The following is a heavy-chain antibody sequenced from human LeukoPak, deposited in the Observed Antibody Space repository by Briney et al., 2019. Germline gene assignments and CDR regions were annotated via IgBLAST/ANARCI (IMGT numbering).Heavy chain of an antibody. Sequence: GGSLRLSCAASGFTFDDYAMHWVRQAPGKGLEWVSGISWNSGSIGYADSVKGRFTISRDNAKNSLYLQMNSLRAEDTALYYCAKDKSCSSGWHNWFDPWGQGTLVTVSS. V-gene: IGHV3-9*01. J-gene: IGHJ5*02. CDR2: ISWNSGSI. CDR1: GFTFDDYA. D-gene: IGHD6-19*01. CDR3: AKDKSCSSGWHNWFDP.